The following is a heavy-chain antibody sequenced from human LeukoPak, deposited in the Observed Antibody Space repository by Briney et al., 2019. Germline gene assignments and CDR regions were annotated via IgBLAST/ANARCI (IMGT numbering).Heavy chain of an antibody. D-gene: IGHD7-27*01. CDR3: ARDRNWGLYWYFDL. J-gene: IGHJ2*01. Sequence: GGSLRLSCAASGFTFSNYWMSWVRQAPGKGLEWVATIKQDGSEKYYVDSVKGRFIISRDNTYNSLSLRMNSLRADDTAVYYCARDRNWGLYWYFDLWGRGTLVTVSS. CDR2: IKQDGSEK. CDR1: GFTFSNYW. V-gene: IGHV3-7*03.